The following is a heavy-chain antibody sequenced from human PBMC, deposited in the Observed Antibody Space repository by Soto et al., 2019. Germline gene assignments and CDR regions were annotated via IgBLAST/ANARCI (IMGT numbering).Heavy chain of an antibody. CDR2: ISYDGSNK. CDR3: AEDLFGGSWPSTYYYYGMDV. V-gene: IGHV3-30*18. Sequence: PGGSLRLSCAASGFTFSSYGMQWVRQAPGKGLEWVAVISYDGSNKYYADSAKGRFTISRDNSKNTLYLQMNSLRAEDTAVYYCAEDLFGGSWPSTYYYYGMDVWGQGTTVTVSS. CDR1: GFTFSSYG. J-gene: IGHJ6*02. D-gene: IGHD2-15*01.